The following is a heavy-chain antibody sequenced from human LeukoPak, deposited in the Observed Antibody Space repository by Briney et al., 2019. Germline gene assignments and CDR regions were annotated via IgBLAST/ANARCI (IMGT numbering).Heavy chain of an antibody. CDR1: GGSFSGYY. V-gene: IGHV4-34*01. J-gene: IGHJ6*03. CDR2: INHSGST. CDR3: ARGKSRSLPYYMDV. D-gene: IGHD3-3*01. Sequence: SETLSLTCAVYGGSFSGYYWSWIRQPPGKGLEWIGEINHSGSTNYNPSLKSRVTISVDTSKNQFSLKLSSVTAADTAVYYCARGKSRSLPYYMDVWGKGTTVTISS.